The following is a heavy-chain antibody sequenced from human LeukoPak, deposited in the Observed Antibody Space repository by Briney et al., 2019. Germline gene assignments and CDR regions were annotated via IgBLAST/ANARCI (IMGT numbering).Heavy chain of an antibody. CDR1: GGSFSGYY. Sequence: SETLSLTCAVYGGSFSGYYWSWIRQPPGKGLEWIGYIYDSGSTYYNPSLKSRITISVDTSENRFSLKLSSVTATDTAVYYCARDCSGGSCYGAFDIWGQGTMVTVSS. CDR3: ARDCSGGSCYGAFDI. CDR2: IYDSGST. V-gene: IGHV4-30-4*01. D-gene: IGHD2-15*01. J-gene: IGHJ3*02.